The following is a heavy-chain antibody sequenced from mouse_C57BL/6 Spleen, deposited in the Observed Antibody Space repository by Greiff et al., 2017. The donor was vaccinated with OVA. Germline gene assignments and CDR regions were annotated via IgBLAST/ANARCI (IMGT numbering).Heavy chain of an antibody. CDR3: ARGDYGNYGDY. J-gene: IGHJ2*01. CDR2: IYPGDGDT. CDR1: GYAFSSYW. Sequence: LQESGAELVKPGASVKISCKASGYAFSSYWMNWVKQRPGKGLEWIGQIYPGDGDTNYNGKFKGKATLTADKSSSTAYMQLSSLTSEDSAVYFCARGDYGNYGDYWGQGTTLTVSS. D-gene: IGHD2-1*01. V-gene: IGHV1-80*01.